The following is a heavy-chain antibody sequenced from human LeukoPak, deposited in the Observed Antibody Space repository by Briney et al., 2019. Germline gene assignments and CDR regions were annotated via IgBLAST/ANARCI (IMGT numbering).Heavy chain of an antibody. CDR1: GFTFSSYW. V-gene: IGHV3-74*01. CDR2: INSDGSST. D-gene: IGHD3-22*01. J-gene: IGHJ4*02. Sequence: GGSLRLSCAASGFTFSSYWMHWVRQAPGKGLVWVSRINSDGSSTSYADSVKGRFTISRDNAKNTVYLQMNNLRVEDTALFYCTRARSEYYDSSGWDYWGQGTQVTVSS. CDR3: TRARSEYYDSSGWDY.